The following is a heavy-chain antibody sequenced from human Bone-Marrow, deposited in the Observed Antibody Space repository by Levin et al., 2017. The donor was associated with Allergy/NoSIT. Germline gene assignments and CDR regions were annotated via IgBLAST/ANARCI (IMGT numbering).Heavy chain of an antibody. D-gene: IGHD3-10*01. CDR1: GFTVSNNY. CDR2: MYSGGST. Sequence: PGGSLRLSCVVSGFTVSNNYMSWVRQAPGKALEWVSVMYSGGSTYYADSVKGRFTISRDNSKNTVYLQMNSLRAADTAVYYCSRLDFLRGSSYWGQGALVTVSS. CDR3: SRLDFLRGSSY. V-gene: IGHV3-66*04. J-gene: IGHJ4*02.